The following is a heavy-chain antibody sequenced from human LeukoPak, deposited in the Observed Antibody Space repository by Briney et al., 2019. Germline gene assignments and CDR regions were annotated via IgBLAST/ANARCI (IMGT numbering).Heavy chain of an antibody. V-gene: IGHV3-30-3*01. J-gene: IGHJ5*01. CDR2: MSYDGSSK. CDR3: VRARYSSAWFDS. Sequence: GGSLRLSCAASGFTFSSYAMHWVRQAPGKGLEWVALMSYDGSSKYYADSVKGRFTISRDNSKNTLYLQMNSLRAEDTAVYYCVRARYSSAWFDSWGHGTLVIVSS. D-gene: IGHD6-25*01. CDR1: GFTFSSYA.